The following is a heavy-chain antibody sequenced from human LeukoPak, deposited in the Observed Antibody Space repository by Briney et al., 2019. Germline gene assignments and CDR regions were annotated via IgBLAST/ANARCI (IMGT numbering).Heavy chain of an antibody. CDR3: ARRGLVRAAFDI. CDR1: GGSISSYY. Sequence: SETLSLTCTVSGGSISSYYWSWIRQPPGKGLEWIGYIYYSGSTNYNPSLKSRVTISVDTSKNQFSLKLSSVTAADTAVYYWARRGLVRAAFDIWGQGTMVTASS. D-gene: IGHD6-19*01. CDR2: IYYSGST. V-gene: IGHV4-59*08. J-gene: IGHJ3*02.